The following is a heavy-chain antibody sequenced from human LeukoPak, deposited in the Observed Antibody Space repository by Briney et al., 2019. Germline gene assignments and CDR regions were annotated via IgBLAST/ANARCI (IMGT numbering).Heavy chain of an antibody. CDR1: GFAFSSYW. D-gene: IGHD2-15*01. CDR3: AKVESHIVVVVAAPIDY. J-gene: IGHJ4*02. V-gene: IGHV3-7*03. CDR2: ISPDGSAE. Sequence: GGSLRLSCVASGFAFSSYWMSWVRQAPGKGLELVANISPDGSAEDYVDSVRGRFAISRDNAKRSLYLQMNSLRAEDTAVYYCAKVESHIVVVVAAPIDYWGQGTLVTVSS.